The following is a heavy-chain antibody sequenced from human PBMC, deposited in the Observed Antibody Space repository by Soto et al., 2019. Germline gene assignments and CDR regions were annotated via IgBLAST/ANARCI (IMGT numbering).Heavy chain of an antibody. D-gene: IGHD2-15*01. V-gene: IGHV5-10-1*01. Sequence: GESLKITCNGSGYSFTKYWITRVRQVPGKGLEWMGRIDTSYSNSHYSPSFQGHVTIPLDKSISTAYLQWGSLKASDTAMYYCARYCSSSSCSRLYAMDVWGQGTTVTVSS. CDR2: IDTSYSNS. CDR3: ARYCSSSSCSRLYAMDV. CDR1: GYSFTKYW. J-gene: IGHJ6*02.